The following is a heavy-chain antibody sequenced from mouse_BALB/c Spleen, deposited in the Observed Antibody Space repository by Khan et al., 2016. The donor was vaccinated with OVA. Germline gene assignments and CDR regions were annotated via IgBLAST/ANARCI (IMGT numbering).Heavy chain of an antibody. CDR3: TRLAYYYDSEGFAY. V-gene: IGHV5-6*01. D-gene: IGHD1-1*01. Sequence: EVELVESGGDLVKPGGSLKLSCAASGFTFSTYGMSWVRQTPDKRLEWDATVSTGGSYTYYADSVKGRFTISRDNAKNTLYLQMSGLKSEDTAMFYCTRLAYYYDSEGFAYWGQGTLVTVSA. CDR1: GFTFSTYG. CDR2: VSTGGSYT. J-gene: IGHJ3*01.